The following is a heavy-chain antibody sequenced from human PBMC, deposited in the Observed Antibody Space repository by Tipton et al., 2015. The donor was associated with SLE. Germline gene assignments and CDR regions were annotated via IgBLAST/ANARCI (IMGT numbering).Heavy chain of an antibody. CDR2: ISGSGRST. CDR1: GFTVNTYS. V-gene: IGHV3-23*01. CDR3: AKEDWGYAYAFDI. J-gene: IGHJ3*02. D-gene: IGHD5-18*01. Sequence: SLRLSCAASGFTVNTYSISWVRQAPGKGLEWVSAISGSGRSTYYTDSVKGRFTITRDNSKNTATLQMNSLRADDTAVYYCAKEDWGYAYAFDIWGQGTMVTVSS.